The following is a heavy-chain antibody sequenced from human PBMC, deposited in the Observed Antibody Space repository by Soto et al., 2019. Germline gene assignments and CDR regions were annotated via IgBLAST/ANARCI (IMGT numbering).Heavy chain of an antibody. CDR2: INHIGST. J-gene: IGHJ4*02. D-gene: IGHD3-22*01. CDR1: EGTIRDLY. V-gene: IGHV4-34*01. CDR3: ARGPYDSSGYYSGNWAPQTKRSQGSFDY. Sequence: SETMSHTKAFYEGTIRDLYGSWIRKNPGKGLEWIGEINHIGSTNYNPSLKSRVTISVDTSKNQFSLKLSSVTAADTAVYYCARGPYDSSGYYSGNWAPQTKRSQGSFDYWGQGALVTGSS.